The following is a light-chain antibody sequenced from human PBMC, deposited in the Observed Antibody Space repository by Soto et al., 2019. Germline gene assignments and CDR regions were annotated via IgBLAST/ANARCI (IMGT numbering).Light chain of an antibody. V-gene: IGKV4-1*01. CDR3: QQYFTSPWT. Sequence: DIVMTQSPDSLAGSLGERATFNCKSSQSILDRSKNKYYLAWYQQKSGQPPKLLIYWASLREPGVPDRFTGSGSGTDFTLTISSLQAEDVAVYYFQQYFTSPWTFGQGTKVEI. J-gene: IGKJ1*01. CDR2: WAS. CDR1: QSILDRSKNKYY.